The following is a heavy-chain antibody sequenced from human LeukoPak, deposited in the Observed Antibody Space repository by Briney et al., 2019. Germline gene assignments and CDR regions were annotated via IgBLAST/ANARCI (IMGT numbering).Heavy chain of an antibody. CDR2: ISGSGGST. J-gene: IGHJ4*02. CDR1: GFIFSNAW. Sequence: GGSLRLSCAASGFIFSNAWMSWVRQAPGKGLEWVSAISGSGGSTYYADSVKGRFTISRDNAKNSLYLQMNSLRAEDTAVYYCASSYGSGSYYFDYWGQGTLVTVSS. CDR3: ASSYGSGSYYFDY. D-gene: IGHD3-10*01. V-gene: IGHV3-21*01.